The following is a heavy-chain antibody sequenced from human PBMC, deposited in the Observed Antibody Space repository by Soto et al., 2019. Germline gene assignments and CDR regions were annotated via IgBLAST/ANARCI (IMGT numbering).Heavy chain of an antibody. V-gene: IGHV3-74*01. J-gene: IGHJ6*02. CDR1: GFTISSYW. CDR2: INSDGSST. Sequence: PGGSLRLSCAASGFTISSYWMHWVRQAPGKGLVWVSRINSDGSSTHYADSVKGRFTISRGNAKNTLYLQVNSLRAEDTAVYYCARGGTGSGYYYAMDVWGQGTTVTVSS. CDR3: ARGGTGSGYYYAMDV. D-gene: IGHD3-16*01.